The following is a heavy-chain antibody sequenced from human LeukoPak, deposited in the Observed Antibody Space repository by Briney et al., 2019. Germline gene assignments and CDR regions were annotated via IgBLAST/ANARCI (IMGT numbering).Heavy chain of an antibody. J-gene: IGHJ4*02. CDR3: TTDRADTATFDY. D-gene: IGHD5-18*01. CDR1: GFTFSNAW. Sequence: PGGSLRLSCAASGFTFSNAWMSWVRQAPGKGLEWVGRIKSKTGGGTTDYAAPVKGRFTISRDDSKNTLYLQMNSLKTEDTAVYYCTTDRADTATFDYWGQGTLVTVSS. V-gene: IGHV3-15*01. CDR2: IKSKTGGGTT.